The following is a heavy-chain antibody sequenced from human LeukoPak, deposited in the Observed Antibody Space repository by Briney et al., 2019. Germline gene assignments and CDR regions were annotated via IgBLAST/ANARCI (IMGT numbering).Heavy chain of an antibody. J-gene: IGHJ4*02. CDR3: ARIGLGRDAYNSFDY. V-gene: IGHV3-21*01. D-gene: IGHD5-24*01. Sequence: GGPLRLSCAASGFTFSNYDMTWVRQAPGKGLEYVSSISATTIYKFSANSVRGRFTISRDNVENSLYLQMNDLRGEDTAVYYCARIGLGRDAYNSFDYWGQGTLVTVSS. CDR1: GFTFSNYD. CDR2: ISATTIYK.